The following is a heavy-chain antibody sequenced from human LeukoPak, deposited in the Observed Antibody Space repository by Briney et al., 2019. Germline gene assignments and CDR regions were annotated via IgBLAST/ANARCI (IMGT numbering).Heavy chain of an antibody. V-gene: IGHV3-30*02. CDR3: AKDGQQLVPYYYYYMDV. Sequence: GGSLRLSCAASGFIFTDYGVHWVRQAPGKGLEWLTFIRYDGSDKYYADSVKGRFTISRDNSKNTLYLQMNSLRAEDTAVYYCAKDGQQLVPYYYYYMDVWGKGTTVTVSS. CDR1: GFIFTDYG. CDR2: IRYDGSDK. D-gene: IGHD6-13*01. J-gene: IGHJ6*03.